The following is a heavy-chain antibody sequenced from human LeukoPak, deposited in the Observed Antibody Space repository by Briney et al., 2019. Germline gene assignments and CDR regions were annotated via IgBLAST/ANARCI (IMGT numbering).Heavy chain of an antibody. CDR1: GGSFSGYY. J-gene: IGHJ3*02. CDR2: INHSGST. CDR3: ARGSDDSSGYSVAFDI. V-gene: IGHV4-34*01. D-gene: IGHD3-22*01. Sequence: SETLSLTCAVYGGSFSGYYWSWIRQPPGKGLEWIGEINHSGSTNYNPSLKSRVTISVDTSKNQFSLKLSSVTAADTAVYYCARGSDDSSGYSVAFDIWGQGTMVTVSS.